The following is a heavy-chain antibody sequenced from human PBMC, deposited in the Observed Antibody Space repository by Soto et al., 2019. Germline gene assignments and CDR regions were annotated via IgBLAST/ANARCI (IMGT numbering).Heavy chain of an antibody. CDR3: ARDLADYYDSSGYYWAFDY. Sequence: ASVKVSCKASGYTFTSYGISWVRQAPGQGLEWMGWISAYNGNTNYAQKLQGRVTMTTDTSTSTAYMELRSLRSDDTAVYYCARDLADYYDSSGYYWAFDYWGQGTLVTVSS. CDR2: ISAYNGNT. D-gene: IGHD3-22*01. CDR1: GYTFTSYG. J-gene: IGHJ4*02. V-gene: IGHV1-18*01.